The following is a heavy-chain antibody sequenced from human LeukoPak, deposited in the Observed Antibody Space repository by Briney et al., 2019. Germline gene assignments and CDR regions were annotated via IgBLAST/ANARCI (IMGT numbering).Heavy chain of an antibody. CDR2: ISGSGGST. CDR1: GFAFSRYA. D-gene: IGHD6-19*01. Sequence: GGSLRLSCAASGFAFSRYAMTWVRQAPGKGLEWVSAISGSGGSTYYADSVKGRFTISRDNSKTRLFLQMNSLRAEDTAVYYGIPVAGTGFDYWGQGTLVTVSS. V-gene: IGHV3-23*01. CDR3: IPVAGTGFDY. J-gene: IGHJ4*02.